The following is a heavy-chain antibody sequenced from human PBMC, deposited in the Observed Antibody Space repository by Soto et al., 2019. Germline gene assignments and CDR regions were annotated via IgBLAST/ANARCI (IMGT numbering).Heavy chain of an antibody. D-gene: IGHD2-2*01. CDR2: INSDASHT. J-gene: IGHJ5*02. V-gene: IGHV3-74*01. CDR1: GFTFSTYW. Sequence: GGSLRLSCAASGFTFSTYWMHWIRQVPGKGLEWVSRINSDASHTYYADSVKGGFTISRDNAKYTLHLGMNSLRAEDTAVYYCVRDAHCTTTSCYGNWFEPCGQRTRVTVAS. CDR3: VRDAHCTTTSCYGNWFEP.